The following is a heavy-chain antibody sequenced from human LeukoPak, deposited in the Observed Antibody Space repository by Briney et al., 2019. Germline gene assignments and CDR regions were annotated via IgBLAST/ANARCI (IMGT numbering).Heavy chain of an antibody. V-gene: IGHV4-39*01. Sequence: SSETLSLTCTVSSGSIKNSNYYWGWIRQPPGKGLEWIGSIFYDGSADYHPSLKSRVTISVDTSKNIFSLKVKSVTAADTAVYFCVRYHGSGRDADYWGQGTLVTVSS. CDR1: SGSIKNSNYY. D-gene: IGHD3-10*01. CDR2: IFYDGSA. CDR3: VRYHGSGRDADY. J-gene: IGHJ4*02.